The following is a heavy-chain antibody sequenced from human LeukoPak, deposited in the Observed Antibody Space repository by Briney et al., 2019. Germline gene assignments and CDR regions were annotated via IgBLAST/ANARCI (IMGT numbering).Heavy chain of an antibody. CDR1: GFTFSSYA. Sequence: GGSPRLSCAASGFTFSSYAMHWVRQAPGKGLEWVAVISYDGSNKYYAASVKGRFTISRDNSKNTLYLQLNSLRAQDTAVYYCAKDLVRLGGYWGQGTLVTVSS. J-gene: IGHJ4*02. D-gene: IGHD6-25*01. CDR2: ISYDGSNK. V-gene: IGHV3-30-3*01. CDR3: AKDLVRLGGY.